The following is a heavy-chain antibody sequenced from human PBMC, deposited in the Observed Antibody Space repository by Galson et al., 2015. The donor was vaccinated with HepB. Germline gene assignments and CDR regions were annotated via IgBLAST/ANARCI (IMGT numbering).Heavy chain of an antibody. Sequence: SLRLSCAGSGFTFGDYPMNWFRQAPGKGLEWVGFIRSKAYGGTTEYAASVKGRFTISRDDSKSIAYLQMNSLKTEDTAVYYCARDFWSGYYKGAYWGQGTLVTVSS. CDR2: IRSKAYGGTT. D-gene: IGHD3-3*01. CDR3: ARDFWSGYYKGAY. V-gene: IGHV3-49*03. CDR1: GFTFGDYP. J-gene: IGHJ4*02.